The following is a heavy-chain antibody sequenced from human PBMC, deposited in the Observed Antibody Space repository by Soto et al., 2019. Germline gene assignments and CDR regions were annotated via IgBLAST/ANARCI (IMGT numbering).Heavy chain of an antibody. CDR2: ITGNGDT. CDR3: AKDAPGSGWLSDY. CDR1: GFTFSIYA. V-gene: IGHV3-23*01. J-gene: IGHJ4*02. D-gene: IGHD3-22*01. Sequence: EVQLLESGGGLVQPGGSLRLSCAASGFTFSIYAMSWVRQAPGKGLEWVSTITGNGDTSYADFVRGRFTISRDNSKNTLYLQMNSLRPEDTAVYYCAKDAPGSGWLSDYWGQGTLVTVSS.